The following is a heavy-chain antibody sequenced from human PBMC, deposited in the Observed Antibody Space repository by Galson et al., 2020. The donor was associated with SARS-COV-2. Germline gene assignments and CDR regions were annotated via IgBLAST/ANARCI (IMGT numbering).Heavy chain of an antibody. CDR2: IYYSGST. CDR1: GGSISSGGYS. D-gene: IGHD3-22*01. V-gene: IGHV4-30-4*07. CDR3: ARSDDSPSGVWFDP. J-gene: IGHJ5*02. Sequence: SETLSLTCAVSGGSISSGGYSWSWIRQPPGKGLEWIGYIYYSGSTYYNPSLKSRVTISVDTSKNQFSLKLSSVTAADTAVYYCARSDDSPSGVWFDPWGQGTLVTVSS.